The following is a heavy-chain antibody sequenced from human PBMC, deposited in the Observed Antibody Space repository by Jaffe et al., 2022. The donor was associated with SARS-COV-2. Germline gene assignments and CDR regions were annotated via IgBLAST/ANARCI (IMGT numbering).Heavy chain of an antibody. CDR2: IYSGGST. Sequence: EVQLVESGGGLIQPGGSLRLSCAASGFTVSSNYMSWVRQAPGKGLEWVSVIYSGGSTYYADSVKGRFTISRDNSKNTLYLQMNSLRAEDTAVYYCARDQVVPHRRYTGTLYYGMDVWGQGTTVTVSS. CDR3: ARDQVVPHRRYTGTLYYGMDV. J-gene: IGHJ6*02. V-gene: IGHV3-53*01. CDR1: GFTVSSNY. D-gene: IGHD2-2*01.